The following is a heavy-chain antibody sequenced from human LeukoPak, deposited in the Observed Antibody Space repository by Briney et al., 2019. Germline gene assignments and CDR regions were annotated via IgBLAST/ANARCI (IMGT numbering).Heavy chain of an antibody. D-gene: IGHD2-15*01. CDR2: ISSSSDLI. J-gene: IGHJ4*02. V-gene: IGHV3-48*01. Sequence: GGSLRLSCAASGFSFDTYSMDRVRQAPGKGLEWVSYISSSSDLIYYADSVKGRFTISRDNAKNSLYLQMNSLRAEDTAVYYCTRDPTRRFDYWGQGTLVTVSS. CDR1: GFSFDTYS. CDR3: TRDPTRRFDY.